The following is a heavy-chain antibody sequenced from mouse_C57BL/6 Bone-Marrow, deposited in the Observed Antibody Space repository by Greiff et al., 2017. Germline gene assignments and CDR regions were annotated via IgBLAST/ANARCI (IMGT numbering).Heavy chain of an antibody. D-gene: IGHD1-1*01. V-gene: IGHV1-5*01. CDR3: TGITTIVGENYFDY. CDR1: GYTFTSYW. Sequence: SGTVLARPGASVKMSCKTSGYTFTSYWMHWVKQRPGQGLEWIGAIDPGNSATSYNQKFKGKAKLTALTSANTAYMALSSLTNEDSAVYYCTGITTIVGENYFDYWGQGTTLTVSS. CDR2: IDPGNSAT. J-gene: IGHJ2*01.